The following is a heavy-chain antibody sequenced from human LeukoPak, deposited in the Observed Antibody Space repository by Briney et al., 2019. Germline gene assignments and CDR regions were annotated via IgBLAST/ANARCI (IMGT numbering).Heavy chain of an antibody. D-gene: IGHD2-15*01. Sequence: PSGTLSLTCTVSGASISSSYWSWVRQPPGKSLEWIGFIYYNGNTNSNPSLKSRVTISVDTSKNQFSLKLSSVTAADTALYYCVRGNYDDRGYSNAFDIWGQGAMVVVSS. CDR3: VRGNYDDRGYSNAFDI. V-gene: IGHV4-59*01. CDR1: GASISSSY. J-gene: IGHJ3*02. CDR2: IYYNGNT.